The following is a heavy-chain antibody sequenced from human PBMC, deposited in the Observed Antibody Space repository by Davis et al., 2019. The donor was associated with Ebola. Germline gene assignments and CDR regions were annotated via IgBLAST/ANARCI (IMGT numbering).Heavy chain of an antibody. CDR1: GCSISSYY. V-gene: IGHV4-59*08. D-gene: IGHD1-26*01. J-gene: IGHJ4*02. Sequence: MPSETLSLTCTVSGCSISSYYWSWIRQPPGKGLEWIGYIYYSGSTNYNPSLKSRVTISVDTSKNQFSLKLSSVTAADTAVYYCARPVGVYYHYFDYWGQGTLVTVSS. CDR3: ARPVGVYYHYFDY. CDR2: IYYSGST.